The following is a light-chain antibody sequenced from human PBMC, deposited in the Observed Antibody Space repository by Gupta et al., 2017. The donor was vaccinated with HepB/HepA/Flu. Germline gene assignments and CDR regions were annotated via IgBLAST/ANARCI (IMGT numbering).Light chain of an antibody. CDR1: QSISTY. Sequence: MTQTPSSLSASLGDRVTITCRASQSISTYLNWYQYKPGTVPKLLIFAASILQDGVPSRFSGSGSGTVFTLAISSLQPDDVATYFCQQSRSMPLTFGPGTTVDL. V-gene: IGKV1-39*01. CDR2: AAS. CDR3: QQSRSMPLT. J-gene: IGKJ3*01.